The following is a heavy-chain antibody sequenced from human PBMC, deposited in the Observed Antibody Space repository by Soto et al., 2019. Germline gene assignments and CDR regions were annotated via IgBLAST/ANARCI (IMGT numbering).Heavy chain of an antibody. CDR1: GYTFTSYG. CDR3: ASQVPGNPLWLGXCSXISCYARDGLYYFDY. J-gene: IGHJ4*02. Sequence: QVQLVQSGAEVKKPGASVKVSCKDSGYTFTSYGISWVRQAPGQGLEWMGWISAYNGNTNYAQKLQGRVTMTTDTSTSTAYMELRSLRSDDTALYYCASQVPGNPLWLGXCSXISCYARDGLYYFDYWGQGTLVTVSS. D-gene: IGHD2-2*01. V-gene: IGHV1-18*01. CDR2: ISAYNGNT.